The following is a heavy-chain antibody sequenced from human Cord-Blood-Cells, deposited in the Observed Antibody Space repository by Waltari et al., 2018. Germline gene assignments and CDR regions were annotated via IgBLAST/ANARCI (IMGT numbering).Heavy chain of an antibody. D-gene: IGHD3-3*01. J-gene: IGHJ4*02. CDR3: ARNYDFWSGYVYY. CDR1: GGSFSGYY. CDR2: INHSGST. V-gene: IGHV4-34*01. Sequence: QVQLQQWGAGLLKPSETLSITCAVYGGSFSGYYWSWIRQPPGKGLEWIGEINHSGSTNYNPSLKSRVTISVDTSKNQFSLKLSSVTAADTAVYYCARNYDFWSGYVYYWGQGTLVTVSS.